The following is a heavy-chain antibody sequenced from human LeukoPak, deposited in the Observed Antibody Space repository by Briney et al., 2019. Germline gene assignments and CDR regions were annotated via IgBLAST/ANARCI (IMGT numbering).Heavy chain of an antibody. J-gene: IGHJ1*01. CDR2: IYYSGST. D-gene: IGHD4-23*01. CDR1: GGSISTYY. CDR3: ARHAYGGNSDFQH. Sequence: PSETLSLTCSVSGGSISTYYWSWIRQPPGKGLEWIGYIYYSGSTNYNPSLESRVTISVDTSKNHFSLKQNSMTAADTAVYYCARHAYGGNSDFQHWGQGTVVTVSS. V-gene: IGHV4-59*08.